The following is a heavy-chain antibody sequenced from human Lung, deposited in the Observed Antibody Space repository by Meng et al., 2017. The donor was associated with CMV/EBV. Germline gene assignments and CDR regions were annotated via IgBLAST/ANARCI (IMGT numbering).Heavy chain of an antibody. V-gene: IGHV3-11*04. CDR1: GFTFSDYY. CDR3: ASPPAEFLMDR. J-gene: IGHJ4*02. Sequence: SCAASGFTFSDYYMSWIRQAPGKGLEWVSYISSSGSTIYYADSVKGRFTISRDNAKNSLYLQMNSLSAEDTAVYYCASPPAEFLMDRRGQGTLVTVSS. D-gene: IGHD3-3*01. CDR2: ISSSGSTI.